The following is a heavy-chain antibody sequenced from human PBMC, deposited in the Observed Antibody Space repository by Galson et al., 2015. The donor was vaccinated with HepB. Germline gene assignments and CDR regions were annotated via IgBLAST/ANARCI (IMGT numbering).Heavy chain of an antibody. D-gene: IGHD2-15*01. J-gene: IGHJ4*02. V-gene: IGHV3-15*01. CDR3: TTSSRGTTPGHY. Sequence: SLRLSCAASGFIFSDAWMTWVRQAPGRGLEWVGRIKSITDGGTIDYAAPVKGRFTISRDDSKNTLYLEMNTLRTEDTAVYYCTTSSRGTTPGHYWGQGTLVTVSS. CDR2: IKSITDGGTI. CDR1: GFIFSDAW.